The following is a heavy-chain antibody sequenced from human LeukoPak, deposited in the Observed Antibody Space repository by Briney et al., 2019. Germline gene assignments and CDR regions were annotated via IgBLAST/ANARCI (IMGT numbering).Heavy chain of an antibody. CDR2: IKSDI. Sequence: GGSLRLSCAASGXTFSSYWMHWVRQAPGKGLVWVSRIKSDITYADSVRGRFTISRHNAKNTLYLQMNSLRAEDTAVYFCARGRGGDSDYRGQGTLVTVSS. V-gene: IGHV3-74*01. CDR1: GXTFSSYW. J-gene: IGHJ4*02. CDR3: ARGRGGDSDY.